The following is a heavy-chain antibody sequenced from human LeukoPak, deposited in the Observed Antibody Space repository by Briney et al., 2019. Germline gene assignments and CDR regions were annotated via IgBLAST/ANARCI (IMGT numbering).Heavy chain of an antibody. V-gene: IGHV3-9*01. CDR3: AKAPFYDSSGYLFDY. D-gene: IGHD3-22*01. J-gene: IGHJ4*02. CDR1: GFIFADYA. Sequence: PGGSLRLSCTTSGFIFADYAMHWVRQAPGKGLEWVSGISWNSGSIGYADSVKGRFTISRDNAKNSLYLQMNSLRAEDTALYYCAKAPFYDSSGYLFDYWGQGTLVTVSS. CDR2: ISWNSGSI.